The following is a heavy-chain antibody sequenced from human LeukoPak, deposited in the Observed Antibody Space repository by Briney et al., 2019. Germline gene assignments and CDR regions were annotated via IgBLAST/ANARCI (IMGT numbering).Heavy chain of an antibody. CDR2: INHNGNVN. J-gene: IGHJ6*02. CDR1: GVTLSTHA. CDR3: ARGGGLDV. D-gene: IGHD3-16*01. Sequence: SGGSLRLSCAASGVTLSTHAMSWARQAPGKGLEWVASINHNGNVNYYVDSVKGRFTISRDNAKNSLYLQMSNLRAEDTAVYFCARGGGLDVWGQGATVTVSS. V-gene: IGHV3-7*03.